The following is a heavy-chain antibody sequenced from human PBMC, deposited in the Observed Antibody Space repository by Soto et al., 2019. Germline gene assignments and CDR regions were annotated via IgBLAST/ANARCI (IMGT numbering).Heavy chain of an antibody. V-gene: IGHV3-23*01. CDR3: AKGSGDWYFDL. D-gene: IGHD3-3*01. CDR2: ISGNGGIT. CDR1: GFTFSNYV. J-gene: IGHJ2*01. Sequence: EVQLLESGGELVQPGGSLRLSCGVSGFTFSNYVMSWVRQAPGKGLEWVSRISGNGGITFYSASVKGRFIISRDNPKSTLYLQMNSLKAEDTAVYYCAKGSGDWYFDLWGRGTLVTVSS.